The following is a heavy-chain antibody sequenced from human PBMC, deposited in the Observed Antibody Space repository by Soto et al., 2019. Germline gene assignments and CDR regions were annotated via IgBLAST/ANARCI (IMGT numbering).Heavy chain of an antibody. CDR2: ISGSGGST. CDR3: AKDISKGGTAMVSPEFDY. D-gene: IGHD5-18*01. J-gene: IGHJ4*02. V-gene: IGHV3-23*01. Sequence: EVQLLESGGGLVQPGGSLRLSCAASGFTFSSYAMSWVRQAPGKGLEWVSAISGSGGSTYYADSVKGRFTISRDNSKNTLYLQMNSLGAEDTAVYYCAKDISKGGTAMVSPEFDYWGQGTLVTVSS. CDR1: GFTFSSYA.